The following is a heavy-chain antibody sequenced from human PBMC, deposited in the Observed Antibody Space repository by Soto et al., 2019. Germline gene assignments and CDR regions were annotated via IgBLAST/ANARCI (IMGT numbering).Heavy chain of an antibody. CDR1: GFTFSSYG. V-gene: IGHV3-30*18. CDR2: ISYDGSNK. CDR3: AKHGMDV. Sequence: GGSLRLSCAASGFTFSSYGMHWVRQAPGKGLEWVAVISYDGSNKYYADSVKGRFTISRDNSKNTLYLQINSLRAEDTAVYYCAKHGMDVWGQGTTVTVSS. J-gene: IGHJ6*02.